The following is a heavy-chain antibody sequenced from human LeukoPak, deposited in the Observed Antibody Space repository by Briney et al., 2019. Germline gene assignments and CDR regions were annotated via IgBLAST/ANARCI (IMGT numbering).Heavy chain of an antibody. D-gene: IGHD5-18*01. CDR1: GGSISSYY. CDR2: IYYSGST. V-gene: IGHV4-59*08. J-gene: IGHJ4*02. CDR3: ARTFEYSYGV. Sequence: SSETLSLTCTVSGGSISSYYWSWIRQPPGKGLEWIGYIYYSGSTNYNPSLKSRVTISVDTSKNQFSLKLSSVTAADTAVYYCARTFEYSYGVWGQGTLVTVSS.